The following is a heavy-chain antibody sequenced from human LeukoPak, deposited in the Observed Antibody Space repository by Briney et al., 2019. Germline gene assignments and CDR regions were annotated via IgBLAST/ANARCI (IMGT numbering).Heavy chain of an antibody. CDR2: IKSKTDGGTT. V-gene: IGHV3-15*01. D-gene: IGHD3-16*01. Sequence: PGGSLRLSCAASGFTFSNAWMSWVRQAPGKGLEWVGRIKSKTDGGTTDYAAPVKGRFTISRDDSKNTLYLQMNSLKTEDTAVYYCAKFAGFWGPEYYFDYWGQGTLVTVSS. CDR3: AKFAGFWGPEYYFDY. CDR1: GFTFSNAW. J-gene: IGHJ4*02.